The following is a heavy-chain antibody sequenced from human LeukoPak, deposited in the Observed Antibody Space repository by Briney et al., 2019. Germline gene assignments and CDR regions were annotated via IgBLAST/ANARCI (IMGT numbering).Heavy chain of an antibody. CDR2: SYTSGST. CDR3: ARTKNDYVWGSYRPWEWYFDL. CDR1: GGSISSYY. D-gene: IGHD3-16*02. J-gene: IGHJ2*01. Sequence: SETLSLTCTVSGGSISSYYWSWIRQPAGKGLEWIGRSYTSGSTNYNPSLKSRVTMSVDTSKNQFSLKLSSVTAADTAVYYCARTKNDYVWGSYRPWEWYFDLWGRGTLVTVSS. V-gene: IGHV4-4*07.